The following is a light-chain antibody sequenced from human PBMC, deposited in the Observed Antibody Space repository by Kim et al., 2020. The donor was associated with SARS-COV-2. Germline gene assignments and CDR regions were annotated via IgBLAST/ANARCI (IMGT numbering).Light chain of an antibody. CDR1: SSDVGGYNY. CDR3: SSYTSSSTQV. J-gene: IGLJ2*01. CDR2: DVS. Sequence: QSALTQPASVSGSPGQSITISCTGTSSDVGGYNYVSWYQHHPGKAPKLMIYDVSNRPSGVSNRFSGSKSGNTASLTISGLQAEDEADYYCSSYTSSSTQVFGGGTQLTAL. V-gene: IGLV2-14*03.